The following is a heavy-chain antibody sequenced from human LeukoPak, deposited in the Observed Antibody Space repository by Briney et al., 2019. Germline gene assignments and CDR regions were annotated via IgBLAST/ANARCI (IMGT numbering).Heavy chain of an antibody. J-gene: IGHJ3*02. CDR2: IYYSGST. CDR1: GGSISSYY. D-gene: IGHD3-10*01. V-gene: IGHV4-59*01. Sequence: PSETLSLTCTVSGGSISSYYWSWIRQPPGKGLEWIGYIYYSGSTNYNPSLKSRVTISVDTSKNQFSLKLSSVTAADTAVYYCARLGPGSVRAFDIWGQGTMVTVSS. CDR3: ARLGPGSVRAFDI.